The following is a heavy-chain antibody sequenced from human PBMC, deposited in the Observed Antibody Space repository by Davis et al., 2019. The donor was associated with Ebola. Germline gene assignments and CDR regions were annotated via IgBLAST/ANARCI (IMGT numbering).Heavy chain of an antibody. CDR1: GFTFSSSG. CDR3: TASAGTVGKFDF. J-gene: IGHJ4*02. V-gene: IGHV1-58*02. CDR2: IVVGSGNT. Sequence: SVKVSCKASGFTFSSSGMQWVRQARGQRLEWIGGIVVGSGNTNYAQKFRERLTMTRDMSTSTAYMELSSPRFEDTAVYYCTASAGTVGKFDFWGQGTLVTVSS. D-gene: IGHD1-14*01.